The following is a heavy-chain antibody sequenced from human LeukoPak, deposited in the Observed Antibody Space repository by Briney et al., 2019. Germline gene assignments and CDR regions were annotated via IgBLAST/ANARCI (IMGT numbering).Heavy chain of an antibody. CDR2: TSYDGSDK. J-gene: IGHJ4*02. CDR1: GFTFSNSG. V-gene: IGHV3-33*03. CDR3: ANLVIVVDPVDY. D-gene: IGHD3-22*01. Sequence: GGSLRLSCAASGFTFSNSGMHWVRQAPGKGLEWVAVTSYDGSDKYYADSVKGRFTISRDNSKNTLYLQMNSLRAEDTAVYYCANLVIVVDPVDYWGQGTLVTVSS.